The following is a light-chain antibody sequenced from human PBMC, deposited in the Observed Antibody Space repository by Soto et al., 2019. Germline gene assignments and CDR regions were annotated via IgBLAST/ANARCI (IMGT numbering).Light chain of an antibody. J-gene: IGKJ4*01. CDR1: QTISIY. CDR3: QQSYTNFPA. CDR2: AAS. V-gene: IGKV1-39*01. Sequence: DIQMTQSPSSLSASVGDRVTITCRASQTISIYLNWYQQKPGKAPKLLIYAASNLQSGVPSRFSGSGSGTDFNLTISSLQPEDFATYYCQQSYTNFPAFGGGTKVEIK.